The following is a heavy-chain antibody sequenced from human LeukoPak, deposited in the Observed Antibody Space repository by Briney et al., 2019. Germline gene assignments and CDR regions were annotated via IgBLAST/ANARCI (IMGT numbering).Heavy chain of an antibody. V-gene: IGHV4-34*01. CDR3: ARTFRVLYGLDP. CDR2: INHSGST. J-gene: IGHJ5*02. D-gene: IGHD2-8*01. Sequence: SGTLSLTCAVYGGSFSGYYWSWIRQPPGKGLEWIGEINHSGSTNYNPSLKSRVTISVDTSKNQFSLKLSSVTAADTAVYYCARTFRVLYGLDPWGQGTLVTVSS. CDR1: GGSFSGYY.